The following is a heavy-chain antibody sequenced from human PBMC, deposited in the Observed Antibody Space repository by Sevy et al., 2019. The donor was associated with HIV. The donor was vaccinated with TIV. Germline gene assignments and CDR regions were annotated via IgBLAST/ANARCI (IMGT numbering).Heavy chain of an antibody. V-gene: IGHV3-21*01. Sequence: GGSLRLSCAASGFTFRSYSMNWVRQAPGKGLEWLSSISDDSRYIYYSDSVKGRFTISRANAKSSLYLQMNSLRVEDTAIYYYARDFTIFGVVSGIDYWRQGNLVTVSS. J-gene: IGHJ4*02. CDR2: ISDDSRYI. CDR3: ARDFTIFGVVSGIDY. CDR1: GFTFRSYS. D-gene: IGHD3-3*01.